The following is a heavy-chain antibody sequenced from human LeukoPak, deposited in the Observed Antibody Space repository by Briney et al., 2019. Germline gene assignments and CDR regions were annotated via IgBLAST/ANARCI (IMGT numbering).Heavy chain of an antibody. V-gene: IGHV3-48*03. CDR2: ISSSGSTR. D-gene: IGHD7-27*01. J-gene: IGHJ4*02. CDR1: GFTFSSYE. Sequence: PGGSLRLSCAASGFTFSSYEMNWVRQAPGKGLEWVSFISSSGSTRYYADSVKGRFTISRDNAKDSLYLHMNSLRVEDTAVYYCARDAQTGDIDYWGQGTLVTVSS. CDR3: ARDAQTGDIDY.